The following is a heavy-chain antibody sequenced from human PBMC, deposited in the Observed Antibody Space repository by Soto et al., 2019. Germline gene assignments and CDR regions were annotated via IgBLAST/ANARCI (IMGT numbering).Heavy chain of an antibody. CDR1: GYTFTSYY. J-gene: IGHJ4*02. Sequence: ASVKVSCKASGYTFTSYYMHWVRQAPGQGLEWMGIINPSGGSTSYAQKFQGRVTMTRDTSTSTVYMELSSLRSEDTAVYYCARDKAGGGYCSGGSCWTLYSFDYWGQGTLVTVS. V-gene: IGHV1-46*01. D-gene: IGHD2-15*01. CDR3: ARDKAGGGYCSGGSCWTLYSFDY. CDR2: INPSGGST.